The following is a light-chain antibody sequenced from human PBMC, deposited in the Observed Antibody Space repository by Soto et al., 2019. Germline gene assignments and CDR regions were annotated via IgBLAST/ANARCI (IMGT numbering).Light chain of an antibody. CDR3: QQYHYWPPLT. Sequence: EIVMTQSPGTLSVSPGERATLSCRASQSVSSNVAWYQQKPGQAPRLLIYGASTRATGIPARFSGSGSGTEFTLTISSLQSEDFAVYYCQQYHYWPPLTFGGGTKVEI. J-gene: IGKJ4*01. CDR2: GAS. CDR1: QSVSSN. V-gene: IGKV3-15*01.